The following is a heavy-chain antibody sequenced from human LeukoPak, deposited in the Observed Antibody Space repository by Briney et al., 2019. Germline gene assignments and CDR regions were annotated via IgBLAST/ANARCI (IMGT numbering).Heavy chain of an antibody. D-gene: IGHD1-1*01. CDR2: INPNSGGT. CDR3: ASQTGNENYYYYMDV. Sequence: ASVKVSCKASGYTFNTYGITWVRQAPGQGLEWMGWINPNSGGTNYAQKFQGRVTMTRNTSISTAYMELSRLRSDDTAVYYCASQTGNENYYYYMDVWGKGTTVTISS. J-gene: IGHJ6*03. CDR1: GYTFNTYG. V-gene: IGHV1-2*02.